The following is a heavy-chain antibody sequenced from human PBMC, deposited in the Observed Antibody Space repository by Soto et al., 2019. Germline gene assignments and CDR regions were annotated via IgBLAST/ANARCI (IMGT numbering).Heavy chain of an antibody. D-gene: IGHD3-10*01. CDR2: IYYSGST. J-gene: IGHJ4*02. CDR3: ARLSHGSGIDY. Sequence: SETLSLTCTVSGGSISSSSYYWGWIRHPPGKGLEWIGSIYYSGSTYYNPSLKSRVTISVDTSKNQFSLKLSSVTAADTAVYYCARLSHGSGIDYWGQGTLVTVSS. V-gene: IGHV4-39*01. CDR1: GGSISSSSYY.